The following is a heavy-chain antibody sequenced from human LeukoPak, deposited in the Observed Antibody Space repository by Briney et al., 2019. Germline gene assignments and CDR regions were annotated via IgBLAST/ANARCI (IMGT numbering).Heavy chain of an antibody. Sequence: ASVTVSCKASGYTFTSYGISWVRQAPGQGLEWMGWISAYNGNTNYAQKLQGRVTMTTDTSTSTAYMELRSLRSDDTAVYYCARGPLGRGWCYFDYWGQGTLVTVSS. CDR3: ARGPLGRGWCYFDY. CDR2: ISAYNGNT. J-gene: IGHJ4*02. D-gene: IGHD6-19*01. CDR1: GYTFTSYG. V-gene: IGHV1-18*01.